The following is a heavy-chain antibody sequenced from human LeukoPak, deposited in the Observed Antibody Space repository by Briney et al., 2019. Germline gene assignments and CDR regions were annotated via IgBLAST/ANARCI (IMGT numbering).Heavy chain of an antibody. Sequence: GGSLRLSCPASGFTFNNYAMIWVRQAPGKGLEWVSGISGTGGSTFYADSVKGRFRISRDNSKNTLYLQMNGLRVDDTAVYYCAKGVQWAVPGSCLDSWGLGTLVTVSS. J-gene: IGHJ4*02. CDR3: AKGVQWAVPGSCLDS. CDR2: ISGTGGST. V-gene: IGHV3-23*01. D-gene: IGHD6-19*01. CDR1: GFTFNNYA.